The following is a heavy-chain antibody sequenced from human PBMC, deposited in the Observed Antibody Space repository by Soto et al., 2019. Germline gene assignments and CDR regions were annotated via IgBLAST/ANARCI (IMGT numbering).Heavy chain of an antibody. Sequence: QVVLQESGPGLVKPSQTISLTCAVSGDSISSGGYYWSWIRQRRGKGLEWIAFIYHSGTTYFNLSLKSRIIISMDTSRNQFSLSLSSVTAADSAVYYCASRHDFGDYPEGFDIWGQGTMVTVAS. J-gene: IGHJ3*02. V-gene: IGHV4-31*11. CDR1: GDSISSGGYY. CDR3: ASRHDFGDYPEGFDI. CDR2: IYHSGTT. D-gene: IGHD4-17*01.